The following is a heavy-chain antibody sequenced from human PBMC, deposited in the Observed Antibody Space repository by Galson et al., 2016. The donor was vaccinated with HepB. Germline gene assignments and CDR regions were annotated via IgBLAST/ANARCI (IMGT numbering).Heavy chain of an antibody. J-gene: IGHJ4*02. CDR3: ARNWGWRFGIILHGFDF. Sequence: SLRLSCAASGFNFNTYAMNWVRQAPGKGLELVSAIGSDGETTHYADSVKGRFTISRDNSKHTLFLQMNRLRPEDTAIYYCARNWGWRFGIILHGFDFWGQGTLCTVSS. CDR2: IGSDGETT. V-gene: IGHV3-23*01. CDR1: GFNFNTYA. D-gene: IGHD3-16*01.